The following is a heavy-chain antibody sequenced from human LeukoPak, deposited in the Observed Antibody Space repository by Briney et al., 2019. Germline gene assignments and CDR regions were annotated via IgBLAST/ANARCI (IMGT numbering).Heavy chain of an antibody. Sequence: SGGSLRLSCAASGFTFSSYAMTWVRQAPGKGLEWVSAISGSGGSTYFADSMKGRFTISRDNAKNSLYLQINSLRVEDTALYYCAKGPEAAFYYYMDVWGKGTTVTVSS. V-gene: IGHV3-23*01. J-gene: IGHJ6*03. CDR1: GFTFSSYA. CDR2: ISGSGGST. CDR3: AKGPEAAFYYYMDV.